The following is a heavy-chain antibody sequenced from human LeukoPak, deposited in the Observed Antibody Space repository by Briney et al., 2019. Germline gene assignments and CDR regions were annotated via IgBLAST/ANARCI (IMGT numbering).Heavy chain of an antibody. V-gene: IGHV3-21*01. CDR3: ARAVNPYYYYYGMDV. CDR2: ISSSSSYI. D-gene: IGHD4-23*01. CDR1: GFTFSSYA. Sequence: GGSLRLSCAASGFTFSSYAMSWVRQAPGKGLEWVSSISSSSSYIYYADSVKGRFTISRDNAKNSLYLQMNSLRAEDTAVYYCARAVNPYYYYYGMDVWGQGTTVTVSS. J-gene: IGHJ6*02.